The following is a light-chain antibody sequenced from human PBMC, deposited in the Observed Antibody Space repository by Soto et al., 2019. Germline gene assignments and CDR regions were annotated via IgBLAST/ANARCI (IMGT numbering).Light chain of an antibody. Sequence: DIVMTQSPDSLAVSLGDRATINCKSSQSVLYSSNNRNYLAWYQQKPGQPPKLLIYGAFNRESGVPDRFSGSGSGTDFTLTISSLQAEDVAVYYCQHYYTTPPTFGQGTKLEIK. CDR3: QHYYTTPPT. CDR1: QSVLYSSNNRNY. J-gene: IGKJ2*01. V-gene: IGKV4-1*01. CDR2: GAF.